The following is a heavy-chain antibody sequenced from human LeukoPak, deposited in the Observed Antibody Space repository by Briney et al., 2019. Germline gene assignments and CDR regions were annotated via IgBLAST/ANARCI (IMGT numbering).Heavy chain of an antibody. Sequence: SETLSLTCTVSGGSISSYYWSWIRQPPGKGLEWIGYIYYSGSTNYNPSLKSRVTISVDTSKNQFSLKLSSVTAADTAVYYCARTNYYDWVGGWFDPWGQGTLVTVSS. J-gene: IGHJ5*02. CDR3: ARTNYYDWVGGWFDP. D-gene: IGHD3-3*01. CDR2: IYYSGST. CDR1: GGSISSYY. V-gene: IGHV4-59*01.